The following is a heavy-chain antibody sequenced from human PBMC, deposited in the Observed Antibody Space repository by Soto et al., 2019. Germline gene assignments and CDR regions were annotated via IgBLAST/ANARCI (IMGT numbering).Heavy chain of an antibody. J-gene: IGHJ3*02. CDR3: ATVRISPWFLPRLPDAFDI. Sequence: ASVKVSCKASGYTFTSYYMHWVRHAPGQGLEWMGIINPSGGSTSYAQKFQGRVTMTEDTSTDTAYMELSSLRSEDTAVYYCATVRISPWFLPRLPDAFDIWGQGTMVTVSS. CDR2: INPSGGST. V-gene: IGHV1-46*01. CDR1: GYTFTSYY. D-gene: IGHD1-20*01.